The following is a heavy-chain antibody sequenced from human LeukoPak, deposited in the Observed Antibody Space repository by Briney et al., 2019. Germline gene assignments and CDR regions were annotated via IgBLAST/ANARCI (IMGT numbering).Heavy chain of an antibody. CDR3: ARDSIENGDDIAFDL. D-gene: IGHD3-9*01. V-gene: IGHV3-48*01. J-gene: IGHJ3*01. CDR2: ISSGSATM. CDR1: GFTFNTYS. Sequence: GGSLRLPCAASGFTFNTYSMNWVRQAPGNGLEWVSFISSGSATMYYADSVKGRFTISRDNAKNSLFLQMNSLRAEDTAVYYCARDSIENGDDIAFDLWGQGTMVTVSS.